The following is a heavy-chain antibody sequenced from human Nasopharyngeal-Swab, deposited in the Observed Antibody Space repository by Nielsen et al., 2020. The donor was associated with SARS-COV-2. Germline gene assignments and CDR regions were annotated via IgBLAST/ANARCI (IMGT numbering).Heavy chain of an antibody. D-gene: IGHD3-10*01. Sequence: LSLTCAASGFTFSSYAMDWVRQAPGRGLEWVAIISYDERDIFYADSVKGRFTISRDNSKNTLYLQMDSLRAEDTAVYYCATGGDVNYFDYWGQGALVTVSS. J-gene: IGHJ4*02. V-gene: IGHV3-30*04. CDR2: ISYDERDI. CDR3: ATGGDVNYFDY. CDR1: GFTFSSYA.